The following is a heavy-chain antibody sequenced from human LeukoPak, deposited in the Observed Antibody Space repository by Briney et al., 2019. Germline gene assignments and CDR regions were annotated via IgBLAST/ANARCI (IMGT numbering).Heavy chain of an antibody. CDR3: TRDSAFADY. Sequence: GASVKVSCTASGYTFTNYPIHWVRLAPGHGLEWMGWINTATGNTKYSQKFQGRLSITRDTSASTGYMELSSLNSEDTAIYYCTRDSAFADYWGQGTLVTVSS. CDR2: INTATGNT. D-gene: IGHD3-3*02. CDR1: GYTFTNYP. V-gene: IGHV1-3*04. J-gene: IGHJ4*02.